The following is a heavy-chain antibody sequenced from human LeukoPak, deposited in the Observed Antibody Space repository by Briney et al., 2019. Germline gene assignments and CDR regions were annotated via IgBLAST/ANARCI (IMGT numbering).Heavy chain of an antibody. CDR2: MYYSGST. CDR3: ARHEYYHDSIGNEWRASAFDN. J-gene: IGHJ4*02. Sequence: PSETLSLTCTVSDGSISSSSYYWGCIRQPPGKGLEWIGSMYYSGSTYYNPSLKSRVTISVDTSKNQFSLKLSSVTVADTAVYYCARHEYYHDSIGNEWRASAFDNWGQGTLVTVSS. V-gene: IGHV4-39*01. CDR1: DGSISSSSYY. D-gene: IGHD3-22*01.